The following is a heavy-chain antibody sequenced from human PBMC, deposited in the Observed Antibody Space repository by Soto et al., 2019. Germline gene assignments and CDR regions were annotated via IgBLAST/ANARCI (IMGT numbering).Heavy chain of an antibody. J-gene: IGHJ5*02. CDR3: ARDGKLRFLEWLSSPPLDP. D-gene: IGHD3-3*01. V-gene: IGHV1-18*01. CDR1: GYTFTSYG. CDR2: ISAYNGNT. Sequence: GASVKVSCKASGYTFTSYGISWVRQAPGQGLEWIGWISAYNGNTNYAQKLQGRVTMTTDTSTSTAYMELRSLRSDDTAVYYCARDGKLRFLEWLSSPPLDPWGQGTLVTVSS.